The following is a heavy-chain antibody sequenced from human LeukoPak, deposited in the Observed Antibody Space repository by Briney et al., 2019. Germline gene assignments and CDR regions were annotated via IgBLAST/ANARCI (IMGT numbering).Heavy chain of an antibody. CDR3: ARDRGRAAAGDDDAFDI. CDR1: GFTFSSYA. CDR2: FSGSGGST. V-gene: IGHV3-23*01. Sequence: PGGTLRLSCAASGFTFSSYAMSWVRQAPGKGLERISGFSGSGGSTYYADSVKGRFTISRDNSKNTLYLQMNSLRAEDTAVYYCARDRGRAAAGDDDAFDIRGQGTMVTVSS. J-gene: IGHJ3*02. D-gene: IGHD6-13*01.